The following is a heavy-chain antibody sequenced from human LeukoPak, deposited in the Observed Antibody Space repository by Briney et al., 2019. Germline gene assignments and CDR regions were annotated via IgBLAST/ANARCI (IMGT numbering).Heavy chain of an antibody. CDR2: ISSSGTTI. J-gene: IGHJ4*02. Sequence: PGGSLRLSCAASGFTFTDYYMTWIRRAPGKGLEWVSYISSSGTTIYYADSVKGRFTISRDNAKNSLYLQMNSLRAENTAVYYCARAEGLRPDYWGQGTLVTVSS. CDR3: ARAEGLRPDY. CDR1: GFTFTDYY. V-gene: IGHV3-11*04. D-gene: IGHD4-17*01.